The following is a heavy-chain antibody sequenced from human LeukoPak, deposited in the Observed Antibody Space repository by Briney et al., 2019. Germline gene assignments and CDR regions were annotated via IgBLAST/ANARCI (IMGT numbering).Heavy chain of an antibody. CDR2: IYYSGST. J-gene: IGHJ5*02. CDR3: AREREDCSGGSCYRNWFDP. CDR1: GGSISSYY. Sequence: PSETLSLTCTVSGGSISSYYWSWIRQPPGKGLEWIGYIYYSGSTNYNPSLKSRVTISVDTSKNQSSLKLSSVTAADTAVYYCAREREDCSGGSCYRNWFDPWGQGTLVTVSS. V-gene: IGHV4-59*01. D-gene: IGHD2-15*01.